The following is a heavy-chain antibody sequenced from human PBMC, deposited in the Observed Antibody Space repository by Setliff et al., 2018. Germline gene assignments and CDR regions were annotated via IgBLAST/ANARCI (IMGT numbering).Heavy chain of an antibody. CDR1: GGSFSTYY. V-gene: IGHV3-11*04. CDR2: IHDSGNPT. CDR3: AREGISLQERQDRGDAFDI. J-gene: IGHJ3*02. Sequence: LSLTCAVYGGSFSTYYWIWIRQPPGKGLEWISCIHDSGNPTYYADSVKGRFTVSRDNAKNSLYLQMKSLRAEDTALYYCAREGISLQERQDRGDAFDIWGQGTMVTVSS. D-gene: IGHD1-1*01.